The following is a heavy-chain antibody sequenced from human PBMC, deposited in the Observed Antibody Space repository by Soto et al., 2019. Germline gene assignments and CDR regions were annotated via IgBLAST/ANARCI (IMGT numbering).Heavy chain of an antibody. CDR1: GFTFSSYG. D-gene: IGHD2-15*01. J-gene: IGHJ6*03. V-gene: IGHV3-30*18. Sequence: QVQLVESGGGVVQPGRSLRLSCAASGFTFSSYGMHWVRQAPGKGLEWVAVISYVGSNKYYADSVKGRFTISRDNSKNTLYLQMNSLRAEDTAVYYCAKDALDIVVVVAATSSYYYMDVWGKGTTVTVSS. CDR2: ISYVGSNK. CDR3: AKDALDIVVVVAATSSYYYMDV.